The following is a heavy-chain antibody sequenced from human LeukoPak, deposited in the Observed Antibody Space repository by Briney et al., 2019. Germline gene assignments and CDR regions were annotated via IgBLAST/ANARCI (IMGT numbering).Heavy chain of an antibody. CDR3: ASENTAMATGAFDI. V-gene: IGHV3-53*01. J-gene: IGHJ3*02. CDR2: IYSGGST. CDR1: GFTVSSNY. D-gene: IGHD5-18*01. Sequence: GGSLRLSRAASGFTVSSNYMSWVRQAPGKGLEWVSVIYSGGSTYYADSVKGRFTISRDNSKNTLYLQMNSLRAEDTAVYYCASENTAMATGAFDIWGQGTMVTVSS.